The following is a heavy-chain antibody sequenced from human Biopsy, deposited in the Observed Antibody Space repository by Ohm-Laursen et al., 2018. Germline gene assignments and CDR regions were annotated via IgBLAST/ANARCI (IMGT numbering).Heavy chain of an antibody. J-gene: IGHJ4*02. CDR3: GNEVHGRDY. CDR2: INQSGST. Sequence: GTLSLTWVVFGRTFSDYRWTWIRQPPGKGLEWIGQINQSGSTNYNPSLKSRVTISADAPKYEFSLRLTSVTAADTAVYLCGNEVHGRDYWGLGAQVTVSS. CDR1: GRTFSDYR. D-gene: IGHD2-15*01. V-gene: IGHV4-34*08.